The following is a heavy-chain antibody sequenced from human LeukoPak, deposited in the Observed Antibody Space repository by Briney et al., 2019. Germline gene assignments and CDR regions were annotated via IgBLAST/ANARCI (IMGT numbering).Heavy chain of an antibody. CDR3: ATEGGSGSYYGDDAFDM. CDR2: VKSKADDGTT. J-gene: IGHJ3*02. V-gene: IGHV3-15*01. CDR1: GFSFTNTW. Sequence: GGSLRLSCEASGFSFTNTWMSWVRQGPGKGLEWVGRVKSKADDGTTDYAAPVQGRFTISRDDSKNTLSLQMNSLKTEDTAVYYCATEGGSGSYYGDDAFDMWGQGTMVTVSS. D-gene: IGHD3-10*01.